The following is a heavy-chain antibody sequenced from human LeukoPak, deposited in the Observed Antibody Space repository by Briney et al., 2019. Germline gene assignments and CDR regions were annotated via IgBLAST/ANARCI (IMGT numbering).Heavy chain of an antibody. J-gene: IGHJ6*03. Sequence: PGGSLRLSCAASGFTFSSYEMNWVRQAPGKGLEWVSYISSSGSTIYYADSVKGRFTISRDNAKNSLYLQMNSLRAEDTAVYYCARGRFGAYYCYYMDVWGKGTTVTISS. V-gene: IGHV3-48*03. CDR3: ARGRFGAYYCYYMDV. CDR2: ISSSGSTI. D-gene: IGHD3-10*01. CDR1: GFTFSSYE.